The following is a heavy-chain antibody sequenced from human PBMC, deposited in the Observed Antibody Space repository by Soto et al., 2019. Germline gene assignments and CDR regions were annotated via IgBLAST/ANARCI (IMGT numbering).Heavy chain of an antibody. V-gene: IGHV1-18*01. J-gene: IGHJ6*02. CDR3: ARVTEQRLRGHAYYYYYGMDV. D-gene: IGHD6-25*01. CDR2: ISAYNGNT. CDR1: GYTFTSYG. Sequence: QVQLLQSGAEVKKPGASVKVSCKASGYTFTSYGISWMRQAPGQGLEWMGWISAYNGNTNYAQKLQGRVTMTTDTSTRPAYMELRSLSSDDTAVYYCARVTEQRLRGHAYYYYYGMDVWGQGTTVTVSS.